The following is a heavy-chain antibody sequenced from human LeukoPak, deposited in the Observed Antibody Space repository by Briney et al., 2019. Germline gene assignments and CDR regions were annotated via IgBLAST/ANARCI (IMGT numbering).Heavy chain of an antibody. D-gene: IGHD4-23*01. Sequence: VASVKVSCKASGYTFNSYDIHWVRQAPGQRPEWMGGINGGSGRTKYLQKLQGRVTMTRDTSISTAYMELSRLRSDDTAVYYCARGGMTTVETEDYWGQGTLVTVSS. V-gene: IGHV1-2*02. CDR1: GYTFNSYD. CDR3: ARGGMTTVETEDY. CDR2: INGGSGRT. J-gene: IGHJ4*02.